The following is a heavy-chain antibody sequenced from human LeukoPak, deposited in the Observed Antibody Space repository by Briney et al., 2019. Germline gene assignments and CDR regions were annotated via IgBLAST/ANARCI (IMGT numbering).Heavy chain of an antibody. J-gene: IGHJ5*02. V-gene: IGHV4-39*01. D-gene: IGHD1-26*01. CDR3: ARHEYSGSYYGLSWFDP. Sequence: SETLSLTCTVSGGSISSSGYYWGWIRQPPGKGLEWIASIYYSGSTYYSPSLKSRVTISVDTSKNQLSLKLSSLTAADTAVYYCARHEYSGSYYGLSWFDPWGQRTLVTVSS. CDR2: IYYSGST. CDR1: GGSISSSGYY.